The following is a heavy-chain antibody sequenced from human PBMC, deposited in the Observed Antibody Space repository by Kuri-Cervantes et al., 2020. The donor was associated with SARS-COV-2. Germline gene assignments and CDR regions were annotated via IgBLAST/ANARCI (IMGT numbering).Heavy chain of an antibody. Sequence: SVKVSCKASGGTFSSYAISWVRQAPGQGLEWMGGTIPIFGTANYAQKFQGRVTISADKSTSTAYMELSSLRSEDTAVYYCAREGAGTLYTSRYYGMDVWGQGTTVTVSS. D-gene: IGHD3-10*01. J-gene: IGHJ6*02. CDR2: TIPIFGTA. CDR3: AREGAGTLYTSRYYGMDV. CDR1: GGTFSSYA. V-gene: IGHV1-69*06.